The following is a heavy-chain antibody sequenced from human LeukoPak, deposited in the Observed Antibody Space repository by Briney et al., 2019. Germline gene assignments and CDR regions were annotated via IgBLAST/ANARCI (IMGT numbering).Heavy chain of an antibody. D-gene: IGHD6-13*01. Sequence: PGGSLRLSCAASGFTFSSYAMSWVRQAPGKGLEWVSAISGSGGSTYYADSVKGRFTISRDNSKNTLYLQMNSLRAEDTAVYYCAILGLQQLVRAFDYWGQGTLVTVSS. V-gene: IGHV3-23*01. CDR3: AILGLQQLVRAFDY. J-gene: IGHJ4*02. CDR1: GFTFSSYA. CDR2: ISGSGGST.